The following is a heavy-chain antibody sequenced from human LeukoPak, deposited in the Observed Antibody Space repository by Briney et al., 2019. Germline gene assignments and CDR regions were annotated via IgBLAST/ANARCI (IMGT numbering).Heavy chain of an antibody. D-gene: IGHD2-15*01. Sequence: SETETLICTVSGGSISSSSDYWGWIRQPPGKGLEWIGSIYYSGSTYYNPSLKSRVTISVDTSKNQFSLKLSSVTAADTAVYYCARHVGDRPVDYWGRGTLVTVSS. CDR2: IYYSGST. CDR1: GGSISSSSDY. V-gene: IGHV4-39*01. J-gene: IGHJ4*02. CDR3: ARHVGDRPVDY.